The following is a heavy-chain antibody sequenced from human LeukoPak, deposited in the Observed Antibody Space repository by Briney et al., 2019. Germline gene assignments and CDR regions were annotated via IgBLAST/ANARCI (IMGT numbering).Heavy chain of an antibody. J-gene: IGHJ4*02. D-gene: IGHD3-16*01. CDR1: GGSISLWQ. CDR2: FSGGP. V-gene: IGHV4-4*07. CDR3: ATGGGPFDY. Sequence: SETLSLTCSVSGGSISLWQWNWIRQAAGKGLEWIGRFSGGPNYNPSLKSRVTISLDTSKNQFFLKVSSVTAADTAVYFCATGGGPFDYWGQGILVTVSS.